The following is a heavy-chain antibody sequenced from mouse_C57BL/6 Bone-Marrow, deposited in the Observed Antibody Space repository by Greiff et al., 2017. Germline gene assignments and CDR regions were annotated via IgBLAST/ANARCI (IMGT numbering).Heavy chain of an antibody. CDR3: ARRFYFDY. Sequence: EVKLMESGGDLVKPGGSLKLSCAASGFTFSSYGMSWVRQTPDKRLEWVATISSGGSYTCYPDSVKGRFTISRDNAKNTLYLQMSSLKSEDTAMYYCARRFYFDYWGQGTTLTVSS. J-gene: IGHJ2*01. V-gene: IGHV5-6*02. CDR1: GFTFSSYG. CDR2: ISSGGSYT.